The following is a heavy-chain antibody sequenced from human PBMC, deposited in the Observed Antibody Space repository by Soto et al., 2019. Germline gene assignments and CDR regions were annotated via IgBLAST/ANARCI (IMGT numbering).Heavy chain of an antibody. V-gene: IGHV1-69*13. D-gene: IGHD5-18*01. CDR2: IIPIFGTA. CDR1: GGTFSSYA. Sequence: ASVKVSCKASGGTFSSYAISWVRQAPGQGLEWMGGIIPIFGTANYAQKFQGRVTITADESTSTAYMELSSLRSEGTAVYYCAREGGYSYGTEYYFDYCGQGTLVTVSS. CDR3: AREGGYSYGTEYYFDY. J-gene: IGHJ4*02.